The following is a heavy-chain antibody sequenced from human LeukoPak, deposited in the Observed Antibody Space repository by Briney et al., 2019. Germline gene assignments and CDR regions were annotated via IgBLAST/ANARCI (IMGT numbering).Heavy chain of an antibody. D-gene: IGHD6-19*01. CDR1: GGSFSGYY. Sequence: SETLSLTCAVYGGSFSGYYWSWIRQPPGKGLEWIGEINHSGSTNYNPSLKSRVTISVDTSKNQFSLKLSSVTAAGTAVYYCARDLQGIAVAGTMVDYWGQGTLVTVSS. CDR2: INHSGST. CDR3: ARDLQGIAVAGTMVDY. J-gene: IGHJ4*02. V-gene: IGHV4-34*01.